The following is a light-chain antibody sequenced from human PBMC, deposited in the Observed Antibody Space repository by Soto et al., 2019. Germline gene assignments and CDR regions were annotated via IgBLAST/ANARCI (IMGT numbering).Light chain of an antibody. V-gene: IGLV6-57*04. Sequence: NFMLTQPHSVSESPGKTVTISCTRSSGSIASNYVQWYQQRPGSAPTTVIYEDNQRPSGVPGRFSGSIDSSSNSASLTISGLKTEDEADYYCQSYDSSNRNVVFGGGTKLTVL. CDR1: SGSIASNY. J-gene: IGLJ2*01. CDR3: QSYDSSNRNVV. CDR2: EDN.